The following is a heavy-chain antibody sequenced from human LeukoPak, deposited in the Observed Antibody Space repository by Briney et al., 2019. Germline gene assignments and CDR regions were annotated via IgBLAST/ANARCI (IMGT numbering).Heavy chain of an antibody. CDR3: ARGKWVQLWLGAYFDY. J-gene: IGHJ4*02. V-gene: IGHV4-34*01. Sequence: PSETLSLTCAVYGGSFSGYYWSWIRQPPGKGLEWIGEINHSGSTNYNPSLKSRVTISVDTSKNQFSLKLGSVTAADTAVYYCARGKWVQLWLGAYFDYWGQGTLVTVSS. CDR2: INHSGST. CDR1: GGSFSGYY. D-gene: IGHD5-18*01.